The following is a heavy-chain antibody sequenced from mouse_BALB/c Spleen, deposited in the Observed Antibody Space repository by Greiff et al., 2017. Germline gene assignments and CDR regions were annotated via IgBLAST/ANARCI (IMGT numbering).Heavy chain of an antibody. CDR2: IYPSDSYT. CDR3: TRRADGYARYFDV. CDR1: GYTFTSYW. J-gene: IGHJ1*01. V-gene: IGHV1-69*02. Sequence: QVQLQQPGAELVRPGASVKLSCKASGYTFTSYWINWVKQRPGQGLEWIGNIYPSDSYTNYNQKFKDKATLTVDKSSSTAYMQLSSPTSEDSAVYYCTRRADGYARYFDVWGAGTTVTVSS. D-gene: IGHD2-2*01.